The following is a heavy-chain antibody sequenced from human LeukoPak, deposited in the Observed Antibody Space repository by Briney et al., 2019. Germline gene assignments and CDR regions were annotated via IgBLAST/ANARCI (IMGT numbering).Heavy chain of an antibody. D-gene: IGHD2-15*01. CDR1: GGSISSSSYY. Sequence: PSETLSLTCTVSGGSISSSSYYWGWIRQPPGKGLEWIGSIYYSGSTYYNPSLKSRVTISVDTSKNQFSLKLSSVTAADTAVYYCARAGYCSGGSCYSVGYYYYYMDVWGKGTTVTVS. V-gene: IGHV4-39*07. J-gene: IGHJ6*03. CDR3: ARAGYCSGGSCYSVGYYYYYMDV. CDR2: IYYSGST.